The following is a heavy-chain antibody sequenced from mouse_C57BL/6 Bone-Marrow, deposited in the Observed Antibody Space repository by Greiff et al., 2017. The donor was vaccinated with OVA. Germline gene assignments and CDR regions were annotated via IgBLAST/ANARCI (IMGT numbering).Heavy chain of an antibody. CDR1: GFSFNTYA. D-gene: IGHD1-1*01. CDR3: LITTFAY. Sequence: EVQLVESGGGLVQPKGSLKLSCAASGFSFNTYAMNWVRQAPGQGLEWVARIRSKSNNYATYYADSVKDRFTISRDDSESMLYRQMNNLKAEDTAMYYCLITTFAYWGQGTLVTVSA. CDR2: IRSKSNNYAT. V-gene: IGHV10-1*01. J-gene: IGHJ3*01.